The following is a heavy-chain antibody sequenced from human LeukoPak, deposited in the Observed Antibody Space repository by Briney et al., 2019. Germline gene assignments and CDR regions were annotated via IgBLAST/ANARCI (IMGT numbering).Heavy chain of an antibody. CDR2: INPNSGGT. Sequence: ASVKVSCKASGYTFTGYYMHWVRQAPGQGLEGMGWINPNSGGTNYAQKFQGRVTMTRDTSISTAYMELSRLRSDDTAVYYCARGYCSGGSCYSVNYWGQGTLVTVSS. CDR1: GYTFTGYY. CDR3: ARGYCSGGSCYSVNY. D-gene: IGHD2-15*01. J-gene: IGHJ4*02. V-gene: IGHV1-2*02.